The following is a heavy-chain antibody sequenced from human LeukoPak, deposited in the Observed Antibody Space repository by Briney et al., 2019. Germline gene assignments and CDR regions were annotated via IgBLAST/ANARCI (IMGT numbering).Heavy chain of an antibody. D-gene: IGHD1-26*01. V-gene: IGHV3-21*01. J-gene: IGHJ6*03. CDR3: AKGGNVGRLCYYMDV. Sequence: GGSLRLSCAVSGFTFSNYSMNWVRQAPGKGLEWVSSISSSSTYIYYADSVKGRFTISRDNAKNSVYLQMNSLRAEDTAVYYCAKGGNVGRLCYYMDVWGKGTTVTISS. CDR2: ISSSSTYI. CDR1: GFTFSNYS.